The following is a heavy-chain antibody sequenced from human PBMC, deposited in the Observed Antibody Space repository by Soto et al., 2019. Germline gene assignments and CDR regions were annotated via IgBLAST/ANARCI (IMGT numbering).Heavy chain of an antibody. CDR2: ISYDGSNK. Sequence: GGSLRLPCAASGFTFSSYAMHWVRQAPGKGLEWVAVISYDGSNKYYADSVKGRFTISRDNSKNTLYLQMNSLRAEDTAVYYCARDRFRQLGPHSYYYYGMDVWGQGTTVTVSS. D-gene: IGHD6-13*01. CDR3: ARDRFRQLGPHSYYYYGMDV. CDR1: GFTFSSYA. V-gene: IGHV3-30-3*01. J-gene: IGHJ6*02.